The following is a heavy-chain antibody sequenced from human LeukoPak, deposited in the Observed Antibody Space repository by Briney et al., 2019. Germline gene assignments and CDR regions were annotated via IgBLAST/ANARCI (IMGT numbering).Heavy chain of an antibody. V-gene: IGHV3-7*01. D-gene: IGHD5-24*01. J-gene: IGHJ4*02. Sequence: GGSLRLSCAAYGFTFSNYCMNWVRQAPGKGLEWVANIKADGSEKYYVDSVKGRFTISRDNAKNSLYLQMNSLRAEDTAAYYCAKDDGWVQYANWGQGTLVTVSS. CDR3: AKDDGWVQYAN. CDR1: GFTFSNYC. CDR2: IKADGSEK.